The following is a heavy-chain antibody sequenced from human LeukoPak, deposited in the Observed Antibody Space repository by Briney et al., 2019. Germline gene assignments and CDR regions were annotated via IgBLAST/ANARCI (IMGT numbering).Heavy chain of an antibody. V-gene: IGHV3-48*01. CDR1: GFTFSRNS. J-gene: IGHJ6*03. Sequence: GGSLRLSCAASGFTFSRNSMNWVRQAPGKGLEWVSYISNSSSSIYYADSVRGRFTISRDNAKNSLYLQMNSLRAEDTAVYYCVGSYYYYYMDVWGEGTTVTISS. CDR2: ISNSSSSI. CDR3: VGSYYYYYMDV.